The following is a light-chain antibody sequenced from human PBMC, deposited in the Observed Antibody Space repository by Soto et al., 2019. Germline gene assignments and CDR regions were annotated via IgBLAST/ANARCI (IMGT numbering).Light chain of an antibody. CDR1: SSNIGSNT. J-gene: IGLJ3*02. CDR3: AAWDDSLNGPV. Sequence: QSVLTQPPSASGTPGQRVTMSCSGSSSNIGSNTVNWYQHVPGTAPKLLIYSYNQRPSGVPDRFSGSMSGTSASLAISGLQSEDEADYYCAAWDDSLNGPVFGGGTKLTVL. CDR2: SYN. V-gene: IGLV1-44*01.